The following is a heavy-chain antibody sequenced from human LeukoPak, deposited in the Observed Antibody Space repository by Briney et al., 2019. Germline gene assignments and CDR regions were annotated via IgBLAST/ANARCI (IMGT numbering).Heavy chain of an antibody. J-gene: IGHJ3*01. CDR2: ISSRGNII. V-gene: IGHV3-48*03. CDR3: ARDGGDYGDHVDGFDL. Sequence: GGSLRLSRAAAGFTLSSYEINWVRQPPGNGLGLASFISSRGNIINHANSVKGPITISRDNAKNSLYLQMNSLRAEDTAVYYCARDGGDYGDHVDGFDLWGQGTMVIVSS. CDR1: GFTLSSYE. D-gene: IGHD4-17*01.